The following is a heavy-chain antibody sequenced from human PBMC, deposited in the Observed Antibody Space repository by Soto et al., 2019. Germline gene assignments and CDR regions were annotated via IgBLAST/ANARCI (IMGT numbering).Heavy chain of an antibody. J-gene: IGHJ6*02. CDR2: ISSNGGST. CDR1: GFTFSSYA. D-gene: IGHD3-22*01. CDR3: ARYDSSGYYWPYYYYGMDV. V-gene: IGHV3-64*01. Sequence: GGSLRLSCAASGFTFSSYAMHWVRQAPGKGLEYVSAISSNGGSTYYANSVKGRFTISRDNSKNTLYLQMGSLRAEDTAVYYCARYDSSGYYWPYYYYGMDVWGQGTTVTVS.